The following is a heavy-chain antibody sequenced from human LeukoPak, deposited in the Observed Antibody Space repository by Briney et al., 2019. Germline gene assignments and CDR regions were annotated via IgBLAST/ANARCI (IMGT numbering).Heavy chain of an antibody. Sequence: SETLSLTCTVSGGSISSYHWSWMRQPPGKGLEWIGYIYYSGSTNYNPSLKSRVTISVDTSKNQFSLKLSSVTAADTAVYYCTRIRTVAGHPGYDAFDIWGQGTMVTVSS. J-gene: IGHJ3*02. CDR3: TRIRTVAGHPGYDAFDI. D-gene: IGHD6-19*01. CDR1: GGSISSYH. CDR2: IYYSGST. V-gene: IGHV4-59*01.